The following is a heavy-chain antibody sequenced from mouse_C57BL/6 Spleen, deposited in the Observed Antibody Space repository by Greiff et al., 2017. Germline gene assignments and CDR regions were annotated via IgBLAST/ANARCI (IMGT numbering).Heavy chain of an antibody. CDR2: IDPENGDT. D-gene: IGHD2-5*01. CDR3: TKSNYPLYYAMDY. CDR1: GFNIKDDY. V-gene: IGHV14-4*01. Sequence: DVKLVESGAELVRPGASVKLSCTASGFNIKDDYMHWVKQRPEQGLEWIGWIDPENGDTEYASKFQGKATITADTSSNTAYLQLSSLTSEDTAVYYCTKSNYPLYYAMDYWGQGTSVTVSS. J-gene: IGHJ4*01.